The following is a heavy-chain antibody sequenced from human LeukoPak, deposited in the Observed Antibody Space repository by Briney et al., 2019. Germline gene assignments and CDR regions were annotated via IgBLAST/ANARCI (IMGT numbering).Heavy chain of an antibody. CDR3: ARDIVMVVGSFYYGMDF. V-gene: IGHV1-18*01. CDR2: ISAYNGNT. J-gene: IGHJ6*02. D-gene: IGHD2-15*01. Sequence: ASVTVSFKASGYTFASFGISWVRQAPGQGLEWMGWISAYNGNTNYAQNFQDRVTMTTDTSTSTAYMELRSLRSDDTAVYYCARDIVMVVGSFYYGMDFWGQGTTVTVS. CDR1: GYTFASFG.